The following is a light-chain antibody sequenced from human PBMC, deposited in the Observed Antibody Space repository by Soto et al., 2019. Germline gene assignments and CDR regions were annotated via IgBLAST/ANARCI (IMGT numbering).Light chain of an antibody. CDR1: SSDVGGYNY. J-gene: IGLJ1*01. CDR2: DVS. Sequence: QSALTQPASVSWATGQTITISRTGTSSDVGGYNYVSWYQQHPGKAPKLMIYDVSNRPLGVSNRFSGSKSGNTASLTISGLQAEDEADYCCSSYTSSSTLLYVFGTGIKVPVL. CDR3: SSYTSSSTLLYV. V-gene: IGLV2-14*01.